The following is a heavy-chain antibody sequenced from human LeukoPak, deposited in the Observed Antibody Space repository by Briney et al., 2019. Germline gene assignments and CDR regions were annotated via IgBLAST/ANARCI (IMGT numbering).Heavy chain of an antibody. Sequence: AASVKVSCKASGYTFTNYGISWVRQAPRQGLEWMGWISAYNGNTNYAQRLQGRVTMTADTSTNTAYMELRSLRSDDTAVYYCTRDYYYDPYYFDYWGQGALVAVSS. CDR3: TRDYYYDPYYFDY. J-gene: IGHJ4*02. D-gene: IGHD3-22*01. CDR1: GYTFTNYG. V-gene: IGHV1-18*01. CDR2: ISAYNGNT.